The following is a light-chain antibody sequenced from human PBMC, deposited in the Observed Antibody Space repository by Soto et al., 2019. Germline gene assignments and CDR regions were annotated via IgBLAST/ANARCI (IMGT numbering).Light chain of an antibody. CDR2: GAS. CDR3: QQRGT. Sequence: EIVLTQSPGTLSLSPGERATLSCRASQSVSASFLAWYQQKPGQAPRLLIYGASSRATGIPDRFSGSGSGTDFTLTISRLDAEDAEVYYCQQRGTFGQGTKLEIK. V-gene: IGKV3-20*01. J-gene: IGKJ2*02. CDR1: QSVSASF.